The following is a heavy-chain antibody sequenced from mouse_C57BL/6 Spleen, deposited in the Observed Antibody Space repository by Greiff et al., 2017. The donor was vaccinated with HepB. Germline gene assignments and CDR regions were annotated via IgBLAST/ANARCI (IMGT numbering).Heavy chain of an antibody. CDR1: GYTFTSYW. Sequence: VQLQQPGAELVRPGSSVKLSCKASGYTFTSYWMHWVKQRPIQGLEWIGNIDPSDSETHYNQKFKDKATLTVDKSSSTAYMQLSSLTSEDSAVYYCARGGFYGSSLYYYAMDYWGQGTSVTVSS. V-gene: IGHV1-52*01. CDR3: ARGGFYGSSLYYYAMDY. J-gene: IGHJ4*01. D-gene: IGHD1-1*01. CDR2: IDPSDSET.